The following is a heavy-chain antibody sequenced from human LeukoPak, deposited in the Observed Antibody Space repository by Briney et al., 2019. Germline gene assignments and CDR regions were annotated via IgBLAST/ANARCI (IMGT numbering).Heavy chain of an antibody. CDR3: SMLGYCSSTSCSNTFDI. CDR1: GGSISSSSYY. Sequence: ASETLSLTCTVSGGSISSSSYYWGWIRQPPGKGLEWIGSIYYSGSTYYNPSLKSRVTISVDTSKNQFSLKLSSVTAADRAVYYCSMLGYCSSTSCSNTFDIWGQGTMVTVSS. J-gene: IGHJ3*02. D-gene: IGHD2-2*01. V-gene: IGHV4-39*01. CDR2: IYYSGST.